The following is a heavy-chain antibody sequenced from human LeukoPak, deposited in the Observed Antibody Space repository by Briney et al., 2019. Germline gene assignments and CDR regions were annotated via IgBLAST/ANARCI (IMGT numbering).Heavy chain of an antibody. CDR2: IRFDGTDK. CDR3: AKDPYVSPGY. CDR1: GFTFSSYG. J-gene: IGHJ4*02. V-gene: IGHV3-30*02. D-gene: IGHD3-16*01. Sequence: GGSLRLSCAASGFTFSSYGMHWVRQAPGKGLEWVAYIRFDGTDKYYVDSVRGRFAISRDNSKNTLYLQMNSLRAEDTAVYYCAKDPYVSPGYWGQGTLVTVSS.